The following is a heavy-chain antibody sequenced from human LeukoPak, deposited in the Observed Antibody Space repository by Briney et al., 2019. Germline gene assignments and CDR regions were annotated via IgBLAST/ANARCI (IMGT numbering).Heavy chain of an antibody. D-gene: IGHD2-21*01. J-gene: IGHJ4*02. CDR2: IIPIFGTA. Sequence: GASVKVSCKASGGTFSSYAISWVRHAPGQGLEWMGGIIPIFGTANYAQKFQGRVTITADKSTSTAYMELSSLRSEDTAVYYCARDTDSTHYFDYWGQGTLVTVSS. V-gene: IGHV1-69*06. CDR1: GGTFSSYA. CDR3: ARDTDSTHYFDY.